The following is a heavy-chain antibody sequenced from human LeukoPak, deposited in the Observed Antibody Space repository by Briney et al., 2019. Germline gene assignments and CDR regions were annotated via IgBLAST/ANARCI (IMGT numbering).Heavy chain of an antibody. J-gene: IGHJ5*02. Sequence: PSETLSLTCAVYGGSSSGYYWSWIRQPPGRGLEWIGEINHSGSTNYNPSLKSRVTISVDTSKNQFSLKLSSVTAADTAVYYCARSGIAVAGTGWFDPWGQGTLVTVSS. CDR3: ARSGIAVAGTGWFDP. D-gene: IGHD6-19*01. V-gene: IGHV4-34*01. CDR1: GGSSSGYY. CDR2: INHSGST.